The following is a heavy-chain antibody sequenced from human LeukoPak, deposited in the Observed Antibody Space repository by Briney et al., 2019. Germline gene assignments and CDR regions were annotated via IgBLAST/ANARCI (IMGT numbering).Heavy chain of an antibody. D-gene: IGHD1-26*01. CDR2: ITQTGST. CDR1: GGSITTSF. V-gene: IGHV4-34*01. CDR3: ARFPYSGNLYLYFDY. J-gene: IGHJ4*02. Sequence: PSETLSLTCAVYGGSITTSFWSWIRQPPGKGLEWIGEITQTGSTIYSPSLQSRVSLSRDASKNQLSLKLRSVTAADTAVYYCARFPYSGNLYLYFDYWSQGSLVTVS.